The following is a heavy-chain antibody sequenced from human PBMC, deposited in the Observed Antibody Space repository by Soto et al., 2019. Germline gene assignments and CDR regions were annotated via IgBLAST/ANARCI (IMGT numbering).Heavy chain of an antibody. V-gene: IGHV3-53*01. D-gene: IGHD6-13*01. J-gene: IGHJ4*02. CDR1: VFTVSSNY. CDR2: IYSGGST. Sequence: PLRLSCASSVFTVSSNYMRLVLQNPGKVLEWFSVIYSGGSTYYADSVKGRFTISRDNSKNTLYIQMNSLRAEDTAVYYCARVGGYSSSWRLDYWGQGTLVTVSS. CDR3: ARVGGYSSSWRLDY.